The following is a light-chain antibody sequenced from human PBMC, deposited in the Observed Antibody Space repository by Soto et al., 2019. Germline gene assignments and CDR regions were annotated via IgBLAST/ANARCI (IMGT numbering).Light chain of an antibody. J-gene: IGKJ1*01. Sequence: EIVMTQSPATLSVSPGERATLSCRASQSVSSSYLAWYQQKPGQAPRLLIYGASGRATGIPDRFSGSGSGTDFTLTISRLEPEDFAVYYCQQYGSSPETFGQGTKVDIK. CDR1: QSVSSSY. V-gene: IGKV3-20*01. CDR2: GAS. CDR3: QQYGSSPET.